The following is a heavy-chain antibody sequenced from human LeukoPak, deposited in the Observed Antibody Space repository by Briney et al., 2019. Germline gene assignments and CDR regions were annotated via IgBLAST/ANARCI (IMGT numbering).Heavy chain of an antibody. CDR1: GYTFTSYD. CDR2: MSPNSGNT. J-gene: IGHJ6*02. Sequence: GASAKVSCKASGYTFTSYDINWVRQATGQGLEWMGWMSPNSGNTGYAQKFQGRVTMTRNTSISTAYMELSSLRSEDTAVYYCARGPGGYYDSSGYFYYYYGMDVWGQGTTVTVSS. CDR3: ARGPGGYYDSSGYFYYYYGMDV. V-gene: IGHV1-8*01. D-gene: IGHD3-22*01.